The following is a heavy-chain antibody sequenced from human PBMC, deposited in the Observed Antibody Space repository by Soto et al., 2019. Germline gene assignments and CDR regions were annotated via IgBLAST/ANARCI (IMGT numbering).Heavy chain of an antibody. CDR1: GFTFSSYG. CDR3: AKGITMVRGVHDY. Sequence: PGRSLRLSCAASGFTFSSYGMHWVRQAPGKGLEWVAVISYDGSNKYYADSVKGRFTISRDNSKNTLYLQMNSLRAEDTAVYYCAKGITMVRGVHDYWGQGTLVTVS. CDR2: ISYDGSNK. J-gene: IGHJ4*02. D-gene: IGHD3-10*01. V-gene: IGHV3-30*18.